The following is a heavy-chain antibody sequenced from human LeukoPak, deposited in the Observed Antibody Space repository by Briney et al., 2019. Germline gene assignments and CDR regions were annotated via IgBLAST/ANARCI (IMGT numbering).Heavy chain of an antibody. CDR2: IIPILDIT. D-gene: IGHD1-26*01. Sequence: SLKVSCKASGGTFSSHVINWVRQAPGQGLEWMGRIIPILDITNYAQEFQGRVTITADKSTSTAYMELNNLRFEDTAVYYCAKGGGSYSNGMDVWGQGTTVTVSS. J-gene: IGHJ6*02. V-gene: IGHV1-69*04. CDR3: AKGGGSYSNGMDV. CDR1: GGTFSSHV.